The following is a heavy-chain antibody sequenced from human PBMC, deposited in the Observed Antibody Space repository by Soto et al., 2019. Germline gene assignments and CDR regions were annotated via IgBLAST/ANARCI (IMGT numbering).Heavy chain of an antibody. Sequence: ASVKVSCKASGYTFTSYDINWVRQATGQGLEWMGWMNPNSGNTGYAQKFQGRVTMTRNTSISTAYMELSSLRSEDTAVYYCARGTDIVATWVYSYGSNYYYYYMDVWGKGTTVTVSS. CDR2: MNPNSGNT. D-gene: IGHD5-18*01. CDR1: GYTFTSYD. V-gene: IGHV1-8*01. J-gene: IGHJ6*03. CDR3: ARGTDIVATWVYSYGSNYYYYYMDV.